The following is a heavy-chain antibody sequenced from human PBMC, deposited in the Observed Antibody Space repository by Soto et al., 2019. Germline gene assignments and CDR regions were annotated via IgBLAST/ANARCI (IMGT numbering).Heavy chain of an antibody. CDR1: GGSISSYY. D-gene: IGHD5-12*01. Sequence: SETLSLTCTVSGGSISSYYWSWIRQPPGKGLEWIGYIYYSGSTNYNPSLKSRVTISVDTSKNQFSLKLSSVTAADTAVYYCARSGYDLFDYWGQGTLVTVSS. J-gene: IGHJ4*02. CDR2: IYYSGST. CDR3: ARSGYDLFDY. V-gene: IGHV4-59*12.